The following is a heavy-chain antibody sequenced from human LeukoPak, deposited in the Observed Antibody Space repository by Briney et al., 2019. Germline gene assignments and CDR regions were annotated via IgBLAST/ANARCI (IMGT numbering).Heavy chain of an antibody. CDR2: IYYSGKT. V-gene: IGHV4-39*01. CDR3: ARRPGGNTYGYWFDP. CDR1: GGSISSSSSSSYY. J-gene: IGHJ5*02. D-gene: IGHD5-18*01. Sequence: SETLSLTCSVSGGSISSSSSSSYYWGWIRQPPGKGLEWIGSIYYSGKTYYNPSLKSRVTISLDTSKNQFSLELSSVTAADTAVYYCARRPGGNTYGYWFDPWGQGTLVTVSS.